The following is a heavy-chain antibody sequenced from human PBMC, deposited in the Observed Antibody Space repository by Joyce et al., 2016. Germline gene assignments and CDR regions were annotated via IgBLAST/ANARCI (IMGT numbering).Heavy chain of an antibody. D-gene: IGHD4-17*01. J-gene: IGHJ4*02. CDR3: ASFMTTVTRDY. CDR1: GFTFSNYW. CDR2: IKSDGSST. Sequence: EVQLVESGGGLVQPGGSLRLSCAASGFTFSNYWMHWVGQGPGKGLVWVSRIKSDGSSTSYSDAVKGRFTISRDNAKNTLYLQMNSLRADDTAVYYCASFMTTVTRDYWGQGTLVTVSS. V-gene: IGHV3-74*01.